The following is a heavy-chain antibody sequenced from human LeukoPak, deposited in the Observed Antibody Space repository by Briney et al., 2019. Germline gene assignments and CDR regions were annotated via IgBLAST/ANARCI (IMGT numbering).Heavy chain of an antibody. J-gene: IGHJ4*02. V-gene: IGHV4-34*01. CDR3: ARGSEEMTTVTEHPKSCYFDY. CDR1: GGSFSGYY. Sequence: PSETLSLTCAVYGGSFSGYYWSWIRQPPGKGLEWSGEINHSGSTKYNPSLKSRVTISVDTSKNQFSLKLSSVTAADTAVYYCARGSEEMTTVTEHPKSCYFDYWGQGILVTVSS. D-gene: IGHD4-17*01. CDR2: INHSGST.